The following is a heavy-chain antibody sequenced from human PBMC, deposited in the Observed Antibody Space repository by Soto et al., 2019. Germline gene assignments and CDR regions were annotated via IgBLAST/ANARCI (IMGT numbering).Heavy chain of an antibody. CDR1: GYTFTDYF. V-gene: IGHV1-2*04. CDR2: INPNSGST. Sequence: QVQLVQSGAEVKKPGASVNVSCRASGYTFTDYFLHWVRQAPGHGLEWMGWINPNSGSTNFAPKFQGLVTMTRDASISTVYLVLNRLTSDDTGVYFCARVTATSPDAWLDPWGQGTLVTVSS. J-gene: IGHJ5*02. CDR3: ARVTATSPDAWLDP. D-gene: IGHD4-4*01.